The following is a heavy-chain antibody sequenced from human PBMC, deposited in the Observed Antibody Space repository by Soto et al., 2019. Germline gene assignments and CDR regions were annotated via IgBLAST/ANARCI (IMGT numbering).Heavy chain of an antibody. CDR1: GFTLSAYW. D-gene: IGHD3-16*01. J-gene: IGHJ6*02. V-gene: IGHV3-74*01. CDR2: SSSDGNMS. Sequence: EVQVVESGGGLVEPGGSLKLSCAGSGFTLSAYWMHWVRQAPGKGLVWISRSSSDGNMSDYADSVKGRFTISRDNAKSTVLLEMSSLRAEDTAVYYCARGDSRVWTYDYHGMDVWGQGTTVIVSS. CDR3: ARGDSRVWTYDYHGMDV.